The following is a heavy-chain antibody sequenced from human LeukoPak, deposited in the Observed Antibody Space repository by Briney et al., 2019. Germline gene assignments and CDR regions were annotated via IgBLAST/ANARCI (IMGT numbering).Heavy chain of an antibody. D-gene: IGHD2-2*01. CDR2: INSNSGGT. CDR1: GYTFTGYY. CDR3: ARDPLIVVVPAATQLDY. Sequence: ASVKVSCKASGYTFTGYYLHWVRQAPGQGLEWMGWINSNSGGTNYAQKLQGRVTMTTDTSTSTAYMELRSLRSDDTAVYYCARDPLIVVVPAATQLDYWGQGTLVTVSS. J-gene: IGHJ4*02. V-gene: IGHV1-2*02.